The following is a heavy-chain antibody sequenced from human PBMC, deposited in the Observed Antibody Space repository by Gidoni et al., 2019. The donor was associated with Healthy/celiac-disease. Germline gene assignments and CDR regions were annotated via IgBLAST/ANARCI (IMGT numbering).Heavy chain of an antibody. J-gene: IGHJ5*02. D-gene: IGHD2-2*02. V-gene: IGHV4-34*01. CDR1: GGSFSGYY. CDR2: INHSGST. Sequence: QVQLQQWGAGLLKPSETLSLTCAVYGGSFSGYYWSWIRQPPGKGLEWIGEINHSGSTNYNPSLKSRVTISVDTSKNQFSLKLSSVTAADTAVYHCARGWYCSSTSCYIWGIDPWGQGTLVTVSS. CDR3: ARGWYCSSTSCYIWGIDP.